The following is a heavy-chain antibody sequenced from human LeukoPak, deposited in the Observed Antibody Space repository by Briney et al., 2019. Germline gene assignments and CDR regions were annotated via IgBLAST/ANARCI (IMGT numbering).Heavy chain of an antibody. D-gene: IGHD5-24*01. Sequence: GASVKVSCKASGYTFTSYYMHWVRRAPGQGLEWMGIINPSGGSTSYAQKFQGRVTMTRDTSTSTVYMGLSSLRSEDTAVYYCARIRDGYNDAYDIWGQGTMVTVSS. CDR2: INPSGGST. CDR1: GYTFTSYY. J-gene: IGHJ3*02. CDR3: ARIRDGYNDAYDI. V-gene: IGHV1-46*01.